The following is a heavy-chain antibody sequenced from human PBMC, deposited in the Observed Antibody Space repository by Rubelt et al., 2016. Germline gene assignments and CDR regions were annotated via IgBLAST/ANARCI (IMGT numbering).Heavy chain of an antibody. J-gene: IGHJ6*02. CDR1: GGSISSSSYY. Sequence: QLQLQESGPGLVKPSETLSLTCTVSGGSISSSSYYWGWIRQPPGKGLEWIGSIYYSGSTYYNPSLMGVLTISVDTSKNQFSLNLGSVTAADTAVYYCARRLRFPTLRYYYYGMDVWGQGTTVTVSS. D-gene: IGHD3-3*01. CDR3: ARRLRFPTLRYYYYGMDV. CDR2: IYYSGST. V-gene: IGHV4-39*07.